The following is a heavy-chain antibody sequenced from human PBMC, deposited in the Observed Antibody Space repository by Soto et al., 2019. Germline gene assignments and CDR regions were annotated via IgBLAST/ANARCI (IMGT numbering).Heavy chain of an antibody. CDR2: IYPRDSDT. CDR1: GYSFTTHW. J-gene: IGHJ6*02. CDR3: ASRRTGNPDDYYFAMDV. V-gene: IGHV5-51*01. D-gene: IGHD1-1*01. Sequence: PGESLKISCQGSGYSFTTHWIGWVRQMSGKGLEWMGIIYPRDSDTRYSPSFQGHITFSVDKSISTAYLEWSSLKASDTAMYYCASRRTGNPDDYYFAMDVWGQGTTVTVSS.